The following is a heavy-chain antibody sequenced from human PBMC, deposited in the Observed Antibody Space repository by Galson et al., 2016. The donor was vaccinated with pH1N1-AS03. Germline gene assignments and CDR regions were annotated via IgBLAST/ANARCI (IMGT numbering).Heavy chain of an antibody. CDR3: ARDGPPQGISVAGSFDF. Sequence: LRLSCAAPGFPFSGYSMNWVRQAPGKGLEWVSFISTSSSSIYYADSVKGRFTISRDNAQNLLYLQMNSLRDEDTAVYYCARDGPPQGISVAGSFDFWGQGTLVTVSS. J-gene: IGHJ4*02. CDR1: GFPFSGYS. D-gene: IGHD6-19*01. CDR2: ISTSSSSI. V-gene: IGHV3-21*01.